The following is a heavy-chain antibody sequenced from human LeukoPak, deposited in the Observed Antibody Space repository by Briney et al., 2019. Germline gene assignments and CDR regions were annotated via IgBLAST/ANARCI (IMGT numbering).Heavy chain of an antibody. CDR2: IKQDGSEK. J-gene: IGHJ6*02. CDR3: ARGHFVVVVAEYGMDV. D-gene: IGHD2-15*01. CDR1: GFTFSSYW. Sequence: GGSLRLSCAASGFTFSSYWMSWVRQAPGKGLEWVANIKQDGSEKYYVDSVKGRFTISRDNAKNSLCLQMNSLRAEDTAVYYCARGHFVVVVAEYGMDVWGQGTTVTVSS. V-gene: IGHV3-7*01.